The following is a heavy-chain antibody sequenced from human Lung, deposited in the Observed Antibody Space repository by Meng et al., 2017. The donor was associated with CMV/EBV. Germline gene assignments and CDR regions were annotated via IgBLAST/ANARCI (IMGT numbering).Heavy chain of an antibody. J-gene: IGHJ6*02. V-gene: IGHV3-21*01. D-gene: IGHD1-1*01. CDR3: ARDQGSYEQLAPDYYYGMDV. Sequence: SXAASGFTFGFYSLNWVRQAPGKGLEWVASITSASRYIFYADSVRGRFTVSRDNAKNSIYLQMNSLRAEDTAVYYCARDQGSYEQLAPDYYYGMDVWGRGXTVTVSS. CDR1: GFTFGFYS. CDR2: ITSASRYI.